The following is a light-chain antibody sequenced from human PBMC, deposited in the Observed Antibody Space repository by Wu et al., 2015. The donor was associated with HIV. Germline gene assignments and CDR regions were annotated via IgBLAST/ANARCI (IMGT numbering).Light chain of an antibody. CDR3: QKYNTAPWT. CDR2: KAS. CDR1: QSIDNW. Sequence: DIRMTQSPSTLSASVGDRVTITCRASQSIDNWLAWYQQQPGRAPNLLIYKASTLEGGVPSRFSGSGSGTDFTLTISSLQPEDVATYYCQKYNTAPWTFGQGTKVEMK. J-gene: IGKJ1*01. V-gene: IGKV1-5*03.